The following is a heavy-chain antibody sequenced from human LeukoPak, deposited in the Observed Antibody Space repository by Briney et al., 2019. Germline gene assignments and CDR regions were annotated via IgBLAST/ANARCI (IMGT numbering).Heavy chain of an antibody. CDR2: ISGDGRST. J-gene: IGHJ4*02. CDR3: ARAPCEPDD. CDR1: GFTFSSNW. V-gene: IGHV3-74*01. Sequence: GGSLRLSCAASGFTFSSNWMHWVRQAPGKGLVWLSRISGDGRSTSYADSVKGRFSISRDNAKNTLYLEMNSLRAEDTAVYFCARAPCEPDDWGQGTLVTVSS.